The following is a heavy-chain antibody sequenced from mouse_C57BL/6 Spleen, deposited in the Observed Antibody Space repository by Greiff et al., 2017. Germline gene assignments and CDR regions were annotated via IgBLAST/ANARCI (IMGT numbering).Heavy chain of an antibody. D-gene: IGHD2-3*01. J-gene: IGHJ3*01. CDR3: ASSLYDCPFAD. V-gene: IGHV1-81*01. CDR2: IYPRSGNT. Sequence: QVQLQQSGAELARPGASVKLSCKASGYTFTSYGISWVKQRTGQGLEWIGEIYPRSGNTYYNEKFKGQDTLTADKSSSTAYMELRSLTSEDSASCFCASSLYDCPFADWGQGTLVTVSA. CDR1: GYTFTSYG.